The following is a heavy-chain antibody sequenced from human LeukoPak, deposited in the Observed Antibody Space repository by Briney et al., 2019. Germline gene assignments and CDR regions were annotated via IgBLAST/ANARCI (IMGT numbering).Heavy chain of an antibody. J-gene: IGHJ3*02. Sequence: SETLSLICTVSGGSISSYYWSWIRQPPGKGLEWIGYIYYSGSTNYNPSLKSRVTISVDTSKNQFSLKLSSVAAADTAVYYCARWWNYYDSSGSPAGGAFDIWGQGTMVTVSS. CDR1: GGSISSYY. CDR2: IYYSGST. CDR3: ARWWNYYDSSGSPAGGAFDI. V-gene: IGHV4-59*01. D-gene: IGHD3-22*01.